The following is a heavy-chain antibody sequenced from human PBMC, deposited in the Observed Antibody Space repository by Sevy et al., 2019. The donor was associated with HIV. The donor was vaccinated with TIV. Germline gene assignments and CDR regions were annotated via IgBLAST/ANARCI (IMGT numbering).Heavy chain of an antibody. J-gene: IGHJ5*02. CDR3: VADYSAGWAFGS. Sequence: GGSLRLSCAASGFTLSRYGMHWVRQAPGKGLEWVATINQDESTKFYVDSMKGRFTVSRDNAKNSLYLLMNSLRAEDTAIYYCVADYSAGWAFGSWGQGTLVTVSS. D-gene: IGHD6-19*01. CDR2: INQDESTK. V-gene: IGHV3-7*03. CDR1: GFTLSRYG.